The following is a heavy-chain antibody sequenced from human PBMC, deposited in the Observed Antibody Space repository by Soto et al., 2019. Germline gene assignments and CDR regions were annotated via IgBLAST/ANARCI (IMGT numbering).Heavy chain of an antibody. D-gene: IGHD2-2*01. CDR1: GGSISSGGYY. CDR3: ARVASPDIVVVPAPRFDP. CDR2: IYYSGST. V-gene: IGHV4-31*03. Sequence: PSETLSLTCTVSGGSISSGGYYWSWIRQHPGKGLEWIGYIYYSGSTYYNPSLKSRVTISVDTSKNQFSLKLSSVTAVDTAVYYCARVASPDIVVVPAPRFDPWGQGTLVTVSS. J-gene: IGHJ5*02.